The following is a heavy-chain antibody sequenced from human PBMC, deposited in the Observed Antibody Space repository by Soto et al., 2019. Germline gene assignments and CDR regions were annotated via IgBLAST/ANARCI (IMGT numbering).Heavy chain of an antibody. J-gene: IGHJ4*02. CDR2: ISAYNGNT. D-gene: IGHD6-19*01. V-gene: IGHV1-18*01. CDR3: ARDVLGSLIAARQAYSSGWYQVKAVFDY. CDR1: GYTFTSYG. Sequence: ASVKVFCKASGYTFTSYGISWVRQAPGQGLEWMGWISAYNGNTNYAQKLQGRVTMTTDTSTSTAYMELRSLRSDDTAVYYCARDVLGSLIAARQAYSSGWYQVKAVFDYWGQGTLVTVSS.